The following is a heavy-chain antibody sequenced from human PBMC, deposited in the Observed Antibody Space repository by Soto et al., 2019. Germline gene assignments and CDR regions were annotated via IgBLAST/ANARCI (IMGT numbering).Heavy chain of an antibody. V-gene: IGHV3-48*03. CDR3: ARSWGLYCSSSRCYSPWFDP. Sequence: EVQLVESGGGLVQPGGSLRLSCAGSGFTFNSHEMTWVRQAPGKGLEWISSISSSDGSIYYADSVKGRFTVSRDNAKNSLYLQMNSLRAEDTAVYYCARSWGLYCSSSRCYSPWFDPWGRGTLVTVSS. D-gene: IGHD2-2*02. J-gene: IGHJ5*02. CDR2: ISSSDGSI. CDR1: GFTFNSHE.